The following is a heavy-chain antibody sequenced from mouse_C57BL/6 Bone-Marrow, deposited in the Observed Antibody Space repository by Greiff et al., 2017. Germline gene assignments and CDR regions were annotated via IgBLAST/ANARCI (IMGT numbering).Heavy chain of an antibody. CDR1: GFTFSSYA. Sequence: EVHLVESGGGLVKPGGSLKLSCAASGFTFSSYAMSWVRQTPEKRLEWVATISDGGSYTYSPDNVKGRFTISRDNAKNNLYLQMSHLKSEDTAMYYCAREPFFYYYGSSYVENWYFDVWGTGTTVTVSS. V-gene: IGHV5-4*01. CDR3: AREPFFYYYGSSYVENWYFDV. D-gene: IGHD1-1*01. CDR2: ISDGGSYT. J-gene: IGHJ1*03.